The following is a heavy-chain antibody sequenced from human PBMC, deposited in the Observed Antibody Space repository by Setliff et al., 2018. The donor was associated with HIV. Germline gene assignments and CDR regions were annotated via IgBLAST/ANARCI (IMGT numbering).Heavy chain of an antibody. CDR2: IIPLLGTA. Sequence: SVKVSCKASGCSFRNYAISWVRQAPGQGLEWMGGIIPLLGTANYAQRFQGRVTIIADESTSTAYMELTSLRSEDTAVYYCAREEYGRDFWGQGTKVTVSA. D-gene: IGHD2-15*01. J-gene: IGHJ3*01. CDR1: GCSFRNYA. CDR3: AREEYGRDF. V-gene: IGHV1-69*13.